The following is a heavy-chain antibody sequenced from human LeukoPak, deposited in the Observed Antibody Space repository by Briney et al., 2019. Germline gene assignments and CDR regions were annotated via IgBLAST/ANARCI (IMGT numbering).Heavy chain of an antibody. J-gene: IGHJ4*02. V-gene: IGHV4-59*08. CDR2: VYYTGRT. Sequence: SETLSLTCTVSGGSISDYYWSWIRQPPGKGLEWIGYVYYTGRTNYNPSLKSRVTISLDTSKSQFSLKLNSVTAADTAVYYCARPNGDYWGRGTLVTVSS. CDR3: ARPNGDY. CDR1: GGSISDYY. D-gene: IGHD1-1*01.